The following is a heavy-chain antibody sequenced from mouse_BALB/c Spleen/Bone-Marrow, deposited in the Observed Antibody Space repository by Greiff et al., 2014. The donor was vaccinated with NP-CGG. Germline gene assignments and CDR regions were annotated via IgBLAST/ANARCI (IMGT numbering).Heavy chain of an antibody. CDR1: GYTFTSYW. J-gene: IGHJ4*01. CDR2: IYPGSGST. V-gene: IGHV1-55*01. CDR3: RSYDYAIDY. D-gene: IGHD1-1*01. Sequence: VQLQQSRCELVKPGASLKLSCKASGYTFTSYWMLWVKQSPEQGLEWIGNIYPGSGSTNYYEKLKSKATLTLDTSARTAYLQLSSLTSEETAVKYCRSYDYAIDYWGQGTSVTVSS.